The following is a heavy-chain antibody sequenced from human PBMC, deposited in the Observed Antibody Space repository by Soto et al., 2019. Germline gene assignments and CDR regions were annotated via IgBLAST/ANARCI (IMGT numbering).Heavy chain of an antibody. Sequence: EVLLVQSGGGLARPGGSLRLSCGASGFTFSASSMNWVRQAPGKGLEWVSSISSSGRKIYYAASVKGRFTISRDNAKNSLYLHMNGLTPADTAVYYCARDLTRESTTDYFDIWSQGSLVTVSS. J-gene: IGHJ4*02. CDR3: ARDLTRESTTDYFDI. CDR2: ISSSGRKI. V-gene: IGHV3-21*02. D-gene: IGHD1-1*01. CDR1: GFTFSASS.